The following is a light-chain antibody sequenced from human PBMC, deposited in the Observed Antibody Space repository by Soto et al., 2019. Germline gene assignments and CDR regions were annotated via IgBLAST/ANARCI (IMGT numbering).Light chain of an antibody. Sequence: DVQMTQSPSTLSASVGDRVTITCRASQSISNRLAWYQQKPGKAPKVVIYDASIMESGVPSRFSGCGSGTEFILTINSLQPEDFATYCCQHYGGMWAFGQGTKVEIK. CDR3: QHYGGMWA. CDR2: DAS. J-gene: IGKJ1*01. CDR1: QSISNR. V-gene: IGKV1-5*01.